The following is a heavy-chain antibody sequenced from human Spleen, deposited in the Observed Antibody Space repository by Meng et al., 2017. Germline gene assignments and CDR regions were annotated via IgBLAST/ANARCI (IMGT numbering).Heavy chain of an antibody. V-gene: IGHV4-59*01. CDR2: IYSTGSS. CDR1: GGSIKTYY. D-gene: IGHD7-27*01. J-gene: IGHJ4*02. CDR3: ARTNWGYYFDY. Sequence: SQTLSLTCTVSGGSIKTYYWSWIRQPPGKGLEWIGYIYSTGSSNYNPSLEGRVTISEDTSKNQFSLKLSSVTAADTAVYYCARTNWGYYFDYWGQGTLVTGAS.